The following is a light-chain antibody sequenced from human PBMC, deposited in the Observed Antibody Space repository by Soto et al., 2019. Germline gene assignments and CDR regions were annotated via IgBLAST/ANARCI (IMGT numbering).Light chain of an antibody. CDR2: KVS. CDR3: MQGTHWRGT. Sequence: DAVLTQSPLSLPVTLGQPATISCRSSQSLVYSDGNTYLNWFQQRPGQSPRRLIYKVSHRDSGVPERLSSRGSVSYWRRRMGRVEAEDVGVYYCMQGTHWRGTVGQGTKADIK. CDR1: QSLVYSDGNTY. V-gene: IGKV2-30*01. J-gene: IGKJ1*01.